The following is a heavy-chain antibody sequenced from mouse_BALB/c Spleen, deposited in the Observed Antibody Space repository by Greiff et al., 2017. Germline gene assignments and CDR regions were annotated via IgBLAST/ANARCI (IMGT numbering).Heavy chain of an antibody. V-gene: IGHV1-4*01. CDR2: INPSSGYT. Sequence: VKLMESGAELARPGASVKMSCKASGYTFTSYTMHWVKQRPGQGLEWIGYINPSSGYTNYNQKFKDKATLTADKSSSTAYMQLSSLTSEDSAVYYCARRNGNYLDYWGQGTTLTVSS. CDR3: ARRNGNYLDY. J-gene: IGHJ2*01. D-gene: IGHD2-1*01. CDR1: GYTFTSYT.